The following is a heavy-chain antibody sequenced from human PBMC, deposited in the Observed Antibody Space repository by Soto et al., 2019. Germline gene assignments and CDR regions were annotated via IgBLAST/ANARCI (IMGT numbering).Heavy chain of an antibody. Sequence: GGSLRLSCAASGFTLSNYEMNWVRQAPGKGLEWVSYITVSSTIIYYADSVEGRFTISRDNAKNSLYLQMNSLRDEDTAVYYCARVSNKGYWYFDLWGRGTLVTVSS. CDR1: GFTLSNYE. CDR2: ITVSSTII. CDR3: ARVSNKGYWYFDL. J-gene: IGHJ2*01. D-gene: IGHD3-16*02. V-gene: IGHV3-48*03.